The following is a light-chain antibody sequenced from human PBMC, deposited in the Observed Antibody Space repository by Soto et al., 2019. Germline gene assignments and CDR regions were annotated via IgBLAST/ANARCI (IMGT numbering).Light chain of an antibody. V-gene: IGKV3-11*01. CDR1: QSVTRY. CDR2: DAS. CDR3: QKLNSYPIN. Sequence: EIVLTHSPATLSFSPLERATLSFSTSQSVTRYLALYQQKPGQAPRLLIYDASNRATGIPARFSGSGSGTDFTLSISSLEPEDFATYYCQKLNSYPINFGQGTRLEIK. J-gene: IGKJ5*01.